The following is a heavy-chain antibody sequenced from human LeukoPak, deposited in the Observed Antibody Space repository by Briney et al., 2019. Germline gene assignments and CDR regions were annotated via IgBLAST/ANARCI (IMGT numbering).Heavy chain of an antibody. CDR3: ARHASYRAFDY. CDR2: IYSGGST. V-gene: IGHV3-53*01. J-gene: IGHJ4*02. CDR1: GFTVSSNY. D-gene: IGHD1-26*01. Sequence: GGSLRLSCAASGFTVSSNYMSWVRQAPAKGLEWVSVIYSGGSTYYADSVKGRFTISRDNSKNTLYLQMNSLRAEDTAVYYCARHASYRAFDYWGQGTLVTVSS.